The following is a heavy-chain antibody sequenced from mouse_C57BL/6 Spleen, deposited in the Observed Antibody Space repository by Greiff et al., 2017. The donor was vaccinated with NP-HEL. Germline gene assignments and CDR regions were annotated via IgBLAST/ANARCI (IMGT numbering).Heavy chain of an antibody. Sequence: VKLQESGAELVKPGASVKISCKASGYAFSSYWMNWVKQRPGKGLEWIGQIYPGDGDTNYNGKFKGKATLTADKSSSTAYMQLSSLTSEDSAVYFCARDYRNYEGYYAMDYWGQGTSVTVSS. CDR1: GYAFSSYW. CDR2: IYPGDGDT. D-gene: IGHD2-5*01. J-gene: IGHJ4*01. V-gene: IGHV1-80*01. CDR3: ARDYRNYEGYYAMDY.